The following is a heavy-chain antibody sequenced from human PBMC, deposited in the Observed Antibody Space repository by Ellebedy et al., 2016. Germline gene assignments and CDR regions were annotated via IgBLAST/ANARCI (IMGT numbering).Heavy chain of an antibody. CDR1: VFTVRSNY. CDR3: ARGVGSGWFDP. Sequence: GGSLRLSCAVSVFTVRSNYMSWVRQAPGRGLEWVSSINSGGTTYYADSVKGRFTISRDNSKNRLYLQMNSLRAEDTAVYYCARGVGSGWFDPWGQGTLVTVSS. CDR2: INSGGTT. V-gene: IGHV3-53*01. D-gene: IGHD2-15*01. J-gene: IGHJ5*02.